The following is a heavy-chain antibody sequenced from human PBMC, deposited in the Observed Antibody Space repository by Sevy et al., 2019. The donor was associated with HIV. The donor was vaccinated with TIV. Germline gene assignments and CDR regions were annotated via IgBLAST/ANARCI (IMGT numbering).Heavy chain of an antibody. V-gene: IGHV3-21*01. CDR2: ISYSAEYI. CDR1: GFTFTSYT. D-gene: IGHD3-16*01. Sequence: GGSLRLSCATSGFTFTSYTMNWVRQAPGKGLEWVSSISYSAEYIYYADSVKGPFTISRDNAKNSLFLQMNSLRVEDTALYYCARDEGGYAPLDYWGQGTLVTVSS. CDR3: ARDEGGYAPLDY. J-gene: IGHJ4*02.